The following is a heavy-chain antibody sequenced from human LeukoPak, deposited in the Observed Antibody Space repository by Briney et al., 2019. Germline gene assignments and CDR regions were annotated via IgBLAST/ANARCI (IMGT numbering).Heavy chain of an antibody. Sequence: GGSLRLSCAASGFTFSSYAMSWVRQAPGKGLEWVSAISGSGGSTYYADSVKGRFTISRDNSKNTLYLQMNSLRAEDTAVYYCAKGLRPSTYYYDSSGYSVFDYWGQGTLVTVSS. J-gene: IGHJ4*02. CDR3: AKGLRPSTYYYDSSGYSVFDY. CDR2: ISGSGGST. CDR1: GFTFSSYA. D-gene: IGHD3-22*01. V-gene: IGHV3-23*01.